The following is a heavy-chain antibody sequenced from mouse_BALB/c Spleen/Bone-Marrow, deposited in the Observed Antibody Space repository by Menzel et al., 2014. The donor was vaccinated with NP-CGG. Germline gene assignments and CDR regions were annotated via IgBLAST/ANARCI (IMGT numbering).Heavy chain of an antibody. CDR1: GYAFTYYL. CDR2: INPGSGVT. V-gene: IGHV1-54*01. CDR3: ARRDYRYDVGPFDY. Sequence: QVQLQQPGAELVRPGTSVKVSCKASGYAFTYYLIGWIKQRPGQGLEWIGVINPGSGVTNYNEKFKGKATLTAGKSSSTAYMQLSSLTSDDSAVYFCARRDYRYDVGPFDYWGQGTTLTVSS. J-gene: IGHJ2*01. D-gene: IGHD2-14*01.